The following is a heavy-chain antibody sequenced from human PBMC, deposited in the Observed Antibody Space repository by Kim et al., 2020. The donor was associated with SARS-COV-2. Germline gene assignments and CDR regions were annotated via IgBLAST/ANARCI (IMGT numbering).Heavy chain of an antibody. Sequence: GRFTISRSNSKNTLYLQMNSLRAEDTAVYYCAKDLIAARPLFDFYFDYWGQGTLVTVSS. V-gene: IGHV3-30*02. D-gene: IGHD6-6*01. CDR3: AKDLIAARPLFDFYFDY. J-gene: IGHJ4*02.